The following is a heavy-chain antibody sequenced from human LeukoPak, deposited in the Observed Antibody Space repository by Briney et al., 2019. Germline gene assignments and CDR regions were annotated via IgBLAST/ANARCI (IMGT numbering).Heavy chain of an antibody. Sequence: GGSLRLSCAASGFTFSSYWMHWVRQAPGTGLVWVSRINTDGSSRSYADSVKGRFTISRDNAKNTLYLQMNSLRAEDTAVYYCARDRGSGWYFWDWGQGTLVTVSS. CDR2: INTDGSSR. V-gene: IGHV3-74*01. D-gene: IGHD6-19*01. CDR1: GFTFSSYW. J-gene: IGHJ4*02. CDR3: ARDRGSGWYFWD.